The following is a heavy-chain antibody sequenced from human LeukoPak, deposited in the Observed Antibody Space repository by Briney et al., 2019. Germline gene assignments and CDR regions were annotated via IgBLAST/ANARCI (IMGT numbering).Heavy chain of an antibody. Sequence: ASVKVSCKASGYTFTSYDINWVRQATGQGLEWMGWMNPNSGNTGYAQKFQGRVTITRNTSISTAYMELSSLRFEDTAVYYCAREPTGGYYYYMDVWGKGTTVTVSS. CDR2: MNPNSGNT. D-gene: IGHD3-10*01. V-gene: IGHV1-8*03. CDR1: GYTFTSYD. CDR3: AREPTGGYYYYMDV. J-gene: IGHJ6*03.